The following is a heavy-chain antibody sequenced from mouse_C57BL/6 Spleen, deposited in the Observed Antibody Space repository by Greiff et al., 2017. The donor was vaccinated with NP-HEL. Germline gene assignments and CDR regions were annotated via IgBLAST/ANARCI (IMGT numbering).Heavy chain of an antibody. J-gene: IGHJ1*03. CDR2: FYPGSGSI. Sequence: QVQLQQSGAELVKPGASVKLSCKASGYTFTEYTIHWVKQRSGQGLEWIGWFYPGSGSIKYNEKFKDKATVTADKSSSTVYMELSRLTSEDSAVYFWARHEERDYYGSHWYCDGWGTGTTVTVSS. V-gene: IGHV1-62-2*01. D-gene: IGHD1-1*01. CDR1: GYTFTEYT. CDR3: ARHEERDYYGSHWYCDG.